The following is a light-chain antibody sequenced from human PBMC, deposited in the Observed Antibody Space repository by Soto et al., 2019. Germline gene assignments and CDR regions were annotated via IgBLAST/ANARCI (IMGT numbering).Light chain of an antibody. CDR2: DVS. J-gene: IGLJ1*01. CDR3: SSYSNSTTLYV. CDR1: SRDFGGYNY. Sequence: QSVLTQPASVSGSPGQSTTISCTGTSRDFGGYNYVSWYQHHPGKVPKLVIYDVSKRPSGVSDRFSGSKSGNTASLTISGLQAEDEADYYCSSYSNSTTLYVFGTGTKVTVL. V-gene: IGLV2-14*03.